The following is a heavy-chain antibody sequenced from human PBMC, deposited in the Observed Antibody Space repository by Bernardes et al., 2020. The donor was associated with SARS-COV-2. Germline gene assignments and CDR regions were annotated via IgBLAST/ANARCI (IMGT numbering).Heavy chain of an antibody. CDR3: AKDVRGFNRPIDY. D-gene: IGHD1-26*01. CDR1: GFTFSSHA. J-gene: IGHJ4*02. Sequence: GGSLRLSCVASGFTFSSHAMSWVRQAPEKGLEWLSAINGRGDSTSYADSAKGRFTISRDNSKNMLYMQMNSLRAEDTAVYYCAKDVRGFNRPIDYWGQGTLVTVSS. CDR2: INGRGDST. V-gene: IGHV3-23*01.